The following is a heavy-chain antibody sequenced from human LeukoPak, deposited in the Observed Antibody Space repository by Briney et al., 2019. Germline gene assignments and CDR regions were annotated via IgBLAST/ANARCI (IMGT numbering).Heavy chain of an antibody. J-gene: IGHJ4*02. Sequence: PGGSLRLSCAASGFTFTNYWMRWVRQAPGKGLEWVANIKQDGSEKHYVDSVKGRFTISRDNAKNSLYLQMNSLRDEGTAVYYCTTSYSSSWYASGTDYWGQGTLVTVSS. CDR2: IKQDGSEK. V-gene: IGHV3-7*01. D-gene: IGHD6-13*01. CDR3: TTSYSSSWYASGTDY. CDR1: GFTFTNYW.